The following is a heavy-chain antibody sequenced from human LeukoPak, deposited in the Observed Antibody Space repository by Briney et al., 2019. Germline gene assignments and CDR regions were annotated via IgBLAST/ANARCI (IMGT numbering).Heavy chain of an antibody. V-gene: IGHV3-23*01. J-gene: IGHJ4*02. CDR2: ISGSGGST. Sequence: GGSLRLSCAASGLTFSSYAMSWVRQAPGKGLEWVSAISGSGGSTYYADSVKGRFTISRDNSMNTLYLQMNSLRVEDTAVYYCAKGGLGCSSTSCFDYWGQGTLVTVSS. D-gene: IGHD2-2*01. CDR1: GLTFSSYA. CDR3: AKGGLGCSSTSCFDY.